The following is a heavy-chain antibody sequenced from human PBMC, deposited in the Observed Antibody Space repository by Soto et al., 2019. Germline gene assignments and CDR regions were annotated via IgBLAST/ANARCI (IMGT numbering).Heavy chain of an antibody. Sequence: QVQLVESGGGVVQPGRSLRLSCAASGFTFSSYGMHWVRQAPGKGLEWVAVISYDGSNKYYADSVKGRFTISRDNSKNTLYLQMNSLRAEDTAVYYCAKDGGWELPSNRFDRWGQGTLVTASS. CDR2: ISYDGSNK. D-gene: IGHD1-26*01. CDR1: GFTFSSYG. CDR3: AKDGGWELPSNRFDR. V-gene: IGHV3-30*18. J-gene: IGHJ5*02.